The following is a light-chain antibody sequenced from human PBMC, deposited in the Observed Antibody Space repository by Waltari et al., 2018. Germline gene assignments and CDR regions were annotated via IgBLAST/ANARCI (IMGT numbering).Light chain of an antibody. V-gene: IGKV4-1*01. CDR3: QQYHSKT. Sequence: IVLTQSPDSLAVSLGDRATISCESSHRLSSNNTNYLAWYQQRPGQPPKLLISWASTRQSGVPDRFRGSGSGTHFTLTISSLQAEHVAVYFCQQYHSKTFGQGTKVEIK. CDR1: HRLSSNNTNY. CDR2: WAS. J-gene: IGKJ1*01.